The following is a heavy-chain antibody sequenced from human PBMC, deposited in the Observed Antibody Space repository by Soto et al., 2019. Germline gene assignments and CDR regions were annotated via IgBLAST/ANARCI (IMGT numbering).Heavy chain of an antibody. J-gene: IGHJ3*02. CDR2: ISAYNGNT. D-gene: IGHD3-3*01. CDR3: ARDERDFWSGYHTHDAFDI. CDR1: GYTFTSYG. Sequence: GASVKVSCKASGYTFTSYGISWVRQAPGQGLEWMGWISAYNGNTNYAQKLQGRVTMTTDTSTSIAYMELRSLRSDDTAVYYCARDERDFWSGYHTHDAFDIWGQGTMVTVSS. V-gene: IGHV1-18*01.